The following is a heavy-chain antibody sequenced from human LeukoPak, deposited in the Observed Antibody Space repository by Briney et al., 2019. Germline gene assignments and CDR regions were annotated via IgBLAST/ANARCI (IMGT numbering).Heavy chain of an antibody. CDR1: GYRFSGYF. D-gene: IGHD5-12*01. V-gene: IGHV1-2*02. Sequence: ASVKVSCKASGYRFSGYFIHWVRQAPGQGLESMGWIKPDTGRTNYARKFQGRVTMTSDTSVSAASMELSGLRPDDTALYYCARLIIGATRGLDYWGQGTLVTVSS. J-gene: IGHJ4*02. CDR3: ARLIIGATRGLDY. CDR2: IKPDTGRT.